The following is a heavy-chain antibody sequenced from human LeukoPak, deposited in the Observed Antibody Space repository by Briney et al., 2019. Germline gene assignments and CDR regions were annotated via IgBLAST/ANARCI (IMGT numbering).Heavy chain of an antibody. CDR3: ARRMLYYDFWSGYYPKLPPKNSGPDFDY. Sequence: MSGGSLRLSCAASGFTFSSYAMSWIRQPPGKGLEWIGEINHSGSTNYNPSLKSRVTISVDTSKNQFSLKLSSVTAADTAVYYCARRMLYYDFWSGYYPKLPPKNSGPDFDYWGQGTLVTVSS. J-gene: IGHJ4*02. V-gene: IGHV4-34*01. D-gene: IGHD3-3*01. CDR2: INHSGST. CDR1: GFTFSSYA.